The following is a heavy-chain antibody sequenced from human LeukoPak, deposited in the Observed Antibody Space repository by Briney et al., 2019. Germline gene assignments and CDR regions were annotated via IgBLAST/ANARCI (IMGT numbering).Heavy chain of an antibody. J-gene: IGHJ6*02. CDR3: ARAGHYFGGDRSQRYGMDV. CDR1: GGSFSGYY. D-gene: IGHD2-21*02. CDR2: INHSGSP. V-gene: IGHV4-34*01. Sequence: PSETLSLTCAVYGGSFSGYYWSWIRQPPGKGLEWIGEINHSGSPNYNPSLKSRATISVDTSKNQFSLKVSSVTAADTAVYHCARAGHYFGGDRSQRYGMDVWGQGTTVTVSS.